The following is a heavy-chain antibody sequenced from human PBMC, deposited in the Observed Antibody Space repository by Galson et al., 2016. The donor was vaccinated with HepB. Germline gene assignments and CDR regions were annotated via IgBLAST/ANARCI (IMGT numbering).Heavy chain of an antibody. CDR3: ARAKPDSSGWYTLDAFDI. D-gene: IGHD6-19*01. J-gene: IGHJ3*02. CDR1: GFTFSSYW. Sequence: SLRLSCAASGFTFSSYWMHWVRQAPGMGLVWVSRINSDGRSITYADSVKGRFTISKDNAKNTLYLQMNSLRAEDTAVYYCARAKPDSSGWYTLDAFDIWGQGTRVTVSS. CDR2: INSDGRSI. V-gene: IGHV3-74*03.